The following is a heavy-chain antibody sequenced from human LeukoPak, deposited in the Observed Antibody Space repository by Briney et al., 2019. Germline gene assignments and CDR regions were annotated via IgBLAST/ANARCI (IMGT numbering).Heavy chain of an antibody. Sequence: ASVKVSCKASGYTFTSYGISWVRQAPGQGLEWMGWISAYNGNTNYAQKLQGRVTMTTDTSTSTAYMELRSLRSDDTAVYYCARDYRGSYGSHDAFDIWGQGTMVTVSS. J-gene: IGHJ3*02. D-gene: IGHD1-26*01. CDR3: ARDYRGSYGSHDAFDI. V-gene: IGHV1-18*01. CDR1: GYTFTSYG. CDR2: ISAYNGNT.